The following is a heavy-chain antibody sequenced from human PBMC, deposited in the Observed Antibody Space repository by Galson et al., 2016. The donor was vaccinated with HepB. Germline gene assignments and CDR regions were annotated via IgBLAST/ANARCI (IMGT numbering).Heavy chain of an antibody. Sequence: SLRLSCAASGFSFSDYYMSWIRQVPGKGLEWISYITGSGSAIYYADSVKGRFTISRDNTKNSLDLQMNSLRVEDTAVYYCARDGTVAPGYWGQGTLVTVSS. CDR2: ITGSGSAI. CDR1: GFSFSDYY. D-gene: IGHD6-19*01. V-gene: IGHV3-11*01. J-gene: IGHJ1*01. CDR3: ARDGTVAPGY.